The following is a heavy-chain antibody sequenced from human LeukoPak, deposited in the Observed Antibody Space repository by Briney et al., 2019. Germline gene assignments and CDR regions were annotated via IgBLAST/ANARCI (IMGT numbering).Heavy chain of an antibody. Sequence: SETLSLTCTVSGGSISSYYWSWIRQPPGKGLEWIGYIYYSGSTNYNPSLKSRVTISVDTSKNQFSLKLSSVTAADTAVYYCAREVGYSYGNHFDYWGQGTLVTVSS. CDR2: IYYSGST. CDR3: AREVGYSYGNHFDY. V-gene: IGHV4-59*01. J-gene: IGHJ4*02. D-gene: IGHD5-18*01. CDR1: GGSISSYY.